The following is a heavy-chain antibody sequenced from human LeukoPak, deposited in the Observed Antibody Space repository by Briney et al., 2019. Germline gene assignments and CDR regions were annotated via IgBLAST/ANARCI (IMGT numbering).Heavy chain of an antibody. J-gene: IGHJ4*02. D-gene: IGHD7-27*01. Sequence: GGSLRLSCAASGFTFSDYYMTWIRQTPGKGLEWVSYISESGDSIYYTDSARGRFTTSRDNAKSSLYLQMDSLRAEDTAVYYCGRGHWGLDNWGQGALVTVSS. CDR2: ISESGDSI. V-gene: IGHV3-11*04. CDR1: GFTFSDYY. CDR3: GRGHWGLDN.